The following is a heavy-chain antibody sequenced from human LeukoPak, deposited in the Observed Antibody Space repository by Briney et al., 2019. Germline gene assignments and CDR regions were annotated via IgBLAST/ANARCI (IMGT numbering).Heavy chain of an antibody. CDR3: ARDGTGIMFGY. CDR2: IYSGGST. D-gene: IGHD7-27*01. Sequence: PGGSLRLSCAASGFTFSNAWMSWVRQAPGKGLEWVSVIYSGGSTYYADSVKGRFTISRDNSKNTLYLQMNSLRAEDTAVYYCARDGTGIMFGYWGQGTLVTVSS. CDR1: GFTFSNAW. J-gene: IGHJ4*02. V-gene: IGHV3-66*01.